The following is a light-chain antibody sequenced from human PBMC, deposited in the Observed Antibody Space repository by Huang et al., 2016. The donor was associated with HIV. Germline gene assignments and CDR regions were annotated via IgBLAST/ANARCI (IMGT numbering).Light chain of an antibody. Sequence: EIVMTQSPATLSVSPGERATLSCRASESVTGTLAWDQQKPGQAPRLLISGASTRATGIPGRFSGSGSETEFTLTISSLQSEDFAVYYCQQYAKWPPAFGQGTKVEIK. V-gene: IGKV3-15*01. CDR1: ESVTGT. CDR3: QQYAKWPPA. J-gene: IGKJ1*01. CDR2: GAS.